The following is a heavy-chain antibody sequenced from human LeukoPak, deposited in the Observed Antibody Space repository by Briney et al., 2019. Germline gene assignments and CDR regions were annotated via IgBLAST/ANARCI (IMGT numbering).Heavy chain of an antibody. V-gene: IGHV3-74*01. CDR2: INSDGSST. CDR3: AKEDLELRYFDWLPPGPFDY. CDR1: GFTFSSYW. D-gene: IGHD3-9*01. Sequence: GGSLRLSCAASGFTFSSYWMHWVRQAPGKGLVWVSRINSDGSSTSYADSVKGRFTISRDNAKNTLYLQMNSLRAEDTAVYYCAKEDLELRYFDWLPPGPFDYWGQGTLVTVSS. J-gene: IGHJ4*02.